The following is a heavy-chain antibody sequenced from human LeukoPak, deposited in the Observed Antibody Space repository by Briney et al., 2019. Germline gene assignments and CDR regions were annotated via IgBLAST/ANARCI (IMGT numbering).Heavy chain of an antibody. CDR3: ARGKLGSGWYEDLFDY. CDR1: GVTFSSYS. V-gene: IGHV3-21*01. J-gene: IGHJ4*02. CDR2: ISSSSSYI. Sequence: PGGSLRLSCAASGVTFSSYSMNWVRQAPGKGLEWVSSISSSSSYIYYADSVKGRFTISRDNAKNSLFLQMDSLRAEDTAVYYCARGKLGSGWYEDLFDYWGQGTLVTVSS. D-gene: IGHD6-19*01.